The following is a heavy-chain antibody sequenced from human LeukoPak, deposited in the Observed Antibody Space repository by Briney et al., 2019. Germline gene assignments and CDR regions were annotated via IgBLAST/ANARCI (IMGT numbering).Heavy chain of an antibody. J-gene: IGHJ3*02. V-gene: IGHV3-30*02. D-gene: IGHD3-22*01. CDR2: IRYDGSKK. CDR1: GFTFNNYG. Sequence: GGSLRLSCAASGFTFNNYGMHWVRQAPGKGLEWVAFIRYDGSKKYYADSVKGRFTISRDNSKNTLFLQMNSLRAEDTAVYYCAMGPHYYDSSGYYYGAFDIWGQGTMVTVSS. CDR3: AMGPHYYDSSGYYYGAFDI.